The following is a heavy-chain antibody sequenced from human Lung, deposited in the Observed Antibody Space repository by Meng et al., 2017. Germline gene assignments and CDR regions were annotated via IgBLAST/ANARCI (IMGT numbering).Heavy chain of an antibody. Sequence: HVHIQQWGDGMLKPSETLSLTCVVSGGSFSDYYWSWIRQPPGKGLEWIGEINHSGSTNYNPSLESRATISVDTSQNNLSLKLSSVTAADSAVYYCARGPTTMAHDFDYWGQGTLVTVSS. CDR1: GGSFSDYY. CDR2: INHSGST. V-gene: IGHV4-34*01. CDR3: ARGPTTMAHDFDY. J-gene: IGHJ4*02. D-gene: IGHD4-11*01.